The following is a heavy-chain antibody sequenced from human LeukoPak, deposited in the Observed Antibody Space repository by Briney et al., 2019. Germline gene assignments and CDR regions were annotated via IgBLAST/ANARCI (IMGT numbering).Heavy chain of an antibody. Sequence: GGSLRLSCAASGFTFSSYWMHWVRQAPGKGLVWVSRINSDGSSTSYADSVKGRFTISRDNAKNTLYLQMNSLRAEDTAVYYCARGRFGELYPIDYWGQGTLVTVSS. CDR3: ARGRFGELYPIDY. V-gene: IGHV3-74*01. D-gene: IGHD3-10*01. CDR1: GFTFSSYW. CDR2: INSDGSST. J-gene: IGHJ4*02.